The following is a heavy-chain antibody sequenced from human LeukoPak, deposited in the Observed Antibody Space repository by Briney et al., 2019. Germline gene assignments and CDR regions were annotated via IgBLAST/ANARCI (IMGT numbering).Heavy chain of an antibody. Sequence: SETLSLTCTVSGGSISSSRYYWGWIRQPPGKGLEWIGSIYDGGGTYYNPSLKSRVTISVDTSKNQFSLKLSSVTAADTAVYFCARGPYSYDSSGAFDIWGQGTMVTVSS. CDR1: GGSISSSRYY. CDR2: IYDGGGT. J-gene: IGHJ3*02. CDR3: ARGPYSYDSSGAFDI. D-gene: IGHD3-22*01. V-gene: IGHV4-39*07.